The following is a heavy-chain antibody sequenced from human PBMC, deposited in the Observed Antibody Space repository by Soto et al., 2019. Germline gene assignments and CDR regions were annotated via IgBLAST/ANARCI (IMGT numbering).Heavy chain of an antibody. Sequence: QLQLQESGPGLVKPSETLSLTCTVSGGSISSSSYYWGWIRQPPGKGLEWIGSIYYSGSTYYNPSLKSRVTISVDTSKNQFSLKLSSVTAADTAVYYCAREWGRYRSNNWFDPWGQGTLVTVSS. CDR2: IYYSGST. J-gene: IGHJ5*02. CDR1: GGSISSSSYY. CDR3: AREWGRYRSNNWFDP. V-gene: IGHV4-39*02. D-gene: IGHD3-16*02.